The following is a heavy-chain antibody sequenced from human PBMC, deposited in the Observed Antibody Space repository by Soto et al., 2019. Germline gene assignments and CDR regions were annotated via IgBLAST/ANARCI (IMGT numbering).Heavy chain of an antibody. CDR1: GFTFSSYN. J-gene: IGHJ4*01. CDR2: ISTSGSTI. CDR3: ARGGVSFGGICTF. D-gene: IGHD3-16*01. Sequence: EVQLVESGGGLVQPGGSLRLSCAASGFTFSSYNMNWVRQAPGKGLECISYISTSGSTIYYADSVRGRFTISRDNAKNSLYLQMNSLRAEDTAIYYCARGGVSFGGICTFWGHGTLVTVSS. V-gene: IGHV3-48*01.